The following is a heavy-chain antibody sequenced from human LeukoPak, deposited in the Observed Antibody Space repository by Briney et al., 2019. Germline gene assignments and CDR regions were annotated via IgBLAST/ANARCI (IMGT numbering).Heavy chain of an antibody. D-gene: IGHD2-2*01. CDR1: GFTFSSYG. V-gene: IGHV3-30*02. CDR2: IRYDGSNK. J-gene: IGHJ6*03. CDR3: AKDPVNCSSTSCSHYYYYYMDV. Sequence: GGSLRLSCAASGFTFSSYGMHWVRQAPGKGLEWVAFIRYDGSNKYYADPVKGRFTISRDNSKNTLYLQMNSLRAEDTAVYYCAKDPVNCSSTSCSHYYYYYMDVWGKGTTVTVSS.